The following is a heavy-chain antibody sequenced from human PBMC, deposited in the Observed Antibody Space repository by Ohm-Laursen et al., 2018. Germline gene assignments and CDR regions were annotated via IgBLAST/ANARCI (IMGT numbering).Heavy chain of an antibody. CDR3: AKNHEEYYYYAMDV. V-gene: IGHV3-23*01. J-gene: IGHJ6*02. CDR1: GFPFSSYA. CDR2: NSRSGGGT. Sequence: GSLRLSCTASGFPFSSYAMSWVRQAPGKGLEWVSANSRSGGGTYYADSVKGRFTISRDNSKNTLYLQMNSLRAEDTAVYYCAKNHEEYYYYAMDVWGQGTTVTVSS. D-gene: IGHD1-14*01.